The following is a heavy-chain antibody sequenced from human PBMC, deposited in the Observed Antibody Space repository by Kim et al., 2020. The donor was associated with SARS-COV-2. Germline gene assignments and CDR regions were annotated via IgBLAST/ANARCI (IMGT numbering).Heavy chain of an antibody. V-gene: IGHV1-3*01. CDR3: ARDTRGCSSTSCYGNSRDQYYYYGMDV. CDR2: INAGNGNT. D-gene: IGHD2-2*01. J-gene: IGHJ6*02. CDR1: GYTFTSYA. Sequence: ASVKVSCKASGYTFTSYAMHWVRQAPGQRLEWMGWINAGNGNTKYSQKFQGRVTITRDTSASTAYMELSSLRSEDTAVYYCARDTRGCSSTSCYGNSRDQYYYYGMDVWGQGTTVTVSS.